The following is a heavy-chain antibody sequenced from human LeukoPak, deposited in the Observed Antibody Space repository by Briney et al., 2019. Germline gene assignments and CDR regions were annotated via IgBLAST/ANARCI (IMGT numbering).Heavy chain of an antibody. D-gene: IGHD3-22*01. CDR3: AVLGSSGSPTR. J-gene: IGHJ4*02. V-gene: IGHV1-46*02. CDR2: INPSGGST. Sequence: ASVTVSCKASGYTFNSYYLHWVHQAPGQGLAWMGLINPSGGSTSYAQKFQGRLTMTRDMSTSTVYMELTSLRSEDPAVYYCAVLGSSGSPTRWGQGTLVTVSS. CDR1: GYTFNSYY.